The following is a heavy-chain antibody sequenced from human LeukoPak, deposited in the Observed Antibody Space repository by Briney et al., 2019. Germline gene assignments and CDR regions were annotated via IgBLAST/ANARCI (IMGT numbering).Heavy chain of an antibody. CDR2: VIPILGIA. J-gene: IGHJ5*02. V-gene: IGHV1-69*04. Sequence: GASVKVSCKASGYTFTSYDINWVRQATGQGLEWMGRVIPILGIANYAQKFQGRVTITADKSTSTAYMELSSLRSEDTAVYYCARDDWFDPWGQGTLVTVSS. CDR1: GYTFTSYD. CDR3: ARDDWFDP.